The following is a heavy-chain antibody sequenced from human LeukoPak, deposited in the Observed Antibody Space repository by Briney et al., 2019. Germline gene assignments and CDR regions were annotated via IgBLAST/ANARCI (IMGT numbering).Heavy chain of an antibody. D-gene: IGHD7-27*01. Sequence: SETLSLTCSVSGASMSSNYWSWIRQPPGKGLEWIGYINYSGSTNYNPSLKSRVTISVDTSKNQFSLKLSSVTAADTAVYYCARLNGGYWGQGTLVTVSS. V-gene: IGHV4-59*01. CDR1: GASMSSNY. J-gene: IGHJ4*02. CDR2: INYSGST. CDR3: ARLNGGY.